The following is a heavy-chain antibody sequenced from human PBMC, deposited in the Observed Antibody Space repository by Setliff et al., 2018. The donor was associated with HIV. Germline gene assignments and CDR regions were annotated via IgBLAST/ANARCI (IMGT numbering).Heavy chain of an antibody. J-gene: IGHJ2*01. CDR1: GGSIRGYY. V-gene: IGHV4-4*07. D-gene: IGHD3-16*02. Sequence: SETLSLTCTVSGGSIRGYYWSWIRQPAGKGLEWIGRIYSSGTTNYNPSLKSRVTMSVATSKNQFSLKLTAVTAADTAVYYCARLNYRDSDGQLWWHYFDIWGRGALVTVPQ. CDR2: IYSSGTT. CDR3: ARLNYRDSDGQLWWHYFDI.